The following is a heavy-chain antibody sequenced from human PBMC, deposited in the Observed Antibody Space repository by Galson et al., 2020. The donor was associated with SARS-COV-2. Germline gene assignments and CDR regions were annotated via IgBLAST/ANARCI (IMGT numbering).Heavy chain of an antibody. Sequence: SETLSLTCTVSGGSISSYYWRWIRQPPGKGLEWIGYIYYSGSTNYNPSLKSQVTISVDTSTNQFSLKLSSVTAADTAVYYCASTAGYSGNVWDPWCQGTLVIVSS. CDR3: ASTAGYSGNVWDP. CDR2: IYYSGST. V-gene: IGHV4-59*01. CDR1: GGSISSYY. D-gene: IGHD5-12*01. J-gene: IGHJ5*02.